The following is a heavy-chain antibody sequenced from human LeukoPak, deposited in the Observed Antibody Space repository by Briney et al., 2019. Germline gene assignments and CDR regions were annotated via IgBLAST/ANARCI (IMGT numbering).Heavy chain of an antibody. CDR2: ISGSGGST. V-gene: IGHV3-23*01. CDR1: GFTFSSYA. D-gene: IGHD5-12*01. J-gene: IGHJ4*02. CDR3: AKEFNIEATIKGDFDY. Sequence: GGSLRLSCAASGFTFSSYAMSWVRQAPGKGLEWVSAISGSGGSTYYADSVKGRFTISRDNSKNTLYLQMNSLRAEDTAVYYCAKEFNIEATIKGDFDYWGQGTLVTVSS.